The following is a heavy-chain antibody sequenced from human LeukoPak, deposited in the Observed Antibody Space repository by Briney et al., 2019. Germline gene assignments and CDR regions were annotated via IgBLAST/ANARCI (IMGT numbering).Heavy chain of an antibody. CDR3: VSFYETY. Sequence: GGSLRLSCAASGNYWLHWVRQAPGKGLVWVSHINSDGSWTSYADSVKGRFTISKDNAKNTVYLQMNNLRAEDTAVYYCVSFYETYWGRGTLVTVSS. J-gene: IGHJ4*02. CDR2: INSDGSWT. CDR1: GNYW. V-gene: IGHV3-74*01. D-gene: IGHD2-2*01.